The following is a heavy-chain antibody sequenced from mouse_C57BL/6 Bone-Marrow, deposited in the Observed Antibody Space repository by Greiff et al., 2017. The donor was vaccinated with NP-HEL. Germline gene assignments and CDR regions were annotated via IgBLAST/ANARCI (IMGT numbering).Heavy chain of an antibody. J-gene: IGHJ3*01. D-gene: IGHD2-3*01. CDR3: AIYDGYYGGAFFAY. V-gene: IGHV1-26*01. Sequence: EVQLVESGPELVKPGASVKISCKASGYTFTDYYMNWVKQSHGKSLEWIGDINPNNGGTSYNQKFKGKATLTVDKSSSTAYMELRSLTSEDSAVYYCAIYDGYYGGAFFAYWGQGTLVTVSA. CDR1: GYTFTDYY. CDR2: INPNNGGT.